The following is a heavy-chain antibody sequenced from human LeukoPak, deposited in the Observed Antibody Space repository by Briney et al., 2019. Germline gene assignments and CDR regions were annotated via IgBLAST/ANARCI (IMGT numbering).Heavy chain of an antibody. CDR1: GYTFTSYG. CDR3: ARGHPVVPAAHVSDHAFDI. V-gene: IGHV1-18*01. D-gene: IGHD2-2*01. J-gene: IGHJ3*02. Sequence: ASVKVSCKASGYTFTSYGISWVRQAPGQGLEWMGWISAYNGNTNYAQKPQGRVTMTTDTSTSTAYMELRSLRSDDTAVYYCARGHPVVPAAHVSDHAFDIWGQGTMVTVSS. CDR2: ISAYNGNT.